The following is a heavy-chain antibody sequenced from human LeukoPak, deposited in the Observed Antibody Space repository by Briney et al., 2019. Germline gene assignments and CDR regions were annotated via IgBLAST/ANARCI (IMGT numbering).Heavy chain of an antibody. Sequence: ASVKVSCKASGGTFSSYAISWVRQAPGQGLEWMGGIIPIFGTANYAQKLQGRVTMTTDTSTSTAYMELRSLRSDDTAVYYCAREGYYDSSGYYPFDYWGQGTLVTVSS. CDR1: GGTFSSYA. D-gene: IGHD3-22*01. V-gene: IGHV1-69*05. J-gene: IGHJ4*02. CDR3: AREGYYDSSGYYPFDY. CDR2: IIPIFGTA.